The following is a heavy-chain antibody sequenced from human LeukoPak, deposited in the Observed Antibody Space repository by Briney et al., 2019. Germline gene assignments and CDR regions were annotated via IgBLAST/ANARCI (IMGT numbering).Heavy chain of an antibody. V-gene: IGHV1-69*13. CDR3: ASAGGYCSSTSCYGLGY. Sequence: ASVKVSCKASGGTFSSYAISWVRQAPGQGLEWMGGIIPIFGTANYAQKFQGRVTITADESTSTAYMELSSLRSDDTAVYYCASAGGYCSSTSCYGLGYWGQGTLVTVSS. CDR2: IIPIFGTA. J-gene: IGHJ4*02. D-gene: IGHD2-2*01. CDR1: GGTFSSYA.